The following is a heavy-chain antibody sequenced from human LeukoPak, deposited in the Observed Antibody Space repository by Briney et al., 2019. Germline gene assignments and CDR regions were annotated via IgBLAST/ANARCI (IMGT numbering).Heavy chain of an antibody. J-gene: IGHJ3*02. CDR2: IYYSGST. D-gene: IGHD6-13*01. CDR1: GGSISSHY. V-gene: IGHV4-59*11. CDR3: ARDRHRSSWYHDGLDI. Sequence: SETLSLTCTVSGGSISSHYWSWIRQPPGKGLEWIGYIYYSGSTNYNPSLKSRVTISVDTSKNQFSLKLSSVTAADTAVYYCARDRHRSSWYHDGLDIWGQGTMVTVSS.